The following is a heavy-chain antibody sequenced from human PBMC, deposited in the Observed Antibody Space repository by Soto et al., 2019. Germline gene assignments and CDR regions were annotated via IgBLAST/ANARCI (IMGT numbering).Heavy chain of an antibody. Sequence: GGSLRLSCAASGFTFSDYYMSWIRQAPGKGLEWVSYISSSGSTIYYADSVKGRFPISRDNAKNSLDLQMNSLRAEDTAVYYCARTIVVVPREPGWFDPWGQGTLVTVSS. CDR2: ISSSGSTI. J-gene: IGHJ5*02. CDR1: GFTFSDYY. D-gene: IGHD2-15*01. V-gene: IGHV3-11*01. CDR3: ARTIVVVPREPGWFDP.